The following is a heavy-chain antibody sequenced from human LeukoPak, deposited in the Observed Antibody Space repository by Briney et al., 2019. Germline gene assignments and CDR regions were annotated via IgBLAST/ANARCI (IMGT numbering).Heavy chain of an antibody. CDR3: ARARFLEWSYYFDY. V-gene: IGHV3-13*01. J-gene: IGHJ4*02. Sequence: GGSLRLSCAASGFTFSSYGMHWVRQATGKGLEWVSAIGTAGDTYYPGSVKGRFTISRENAKNSLYLQMNSLRAGDTAVYYCARARFLEWSYYFDYWGQGTLVTVSS. D-gene: IGHD3-3*01. CDR2: IGTAGDT. CDR1: GFTFSSYG.